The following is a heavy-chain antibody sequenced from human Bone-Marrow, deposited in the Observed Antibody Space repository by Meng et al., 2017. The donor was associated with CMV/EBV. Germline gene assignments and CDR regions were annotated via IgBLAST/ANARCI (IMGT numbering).Heavy chain of an antibody. Sequence: GSLRLSCTVSGGSVSSGSYYWSWIRQPPGKGLEWIGYIYYSGSTNYNPSLKSRVTISVDTSKNQFSLKLSSVTAADTAVYYCARGDGGYSKEFYYYGMDVWGQGTTVTVSS. CDR1: GGSVSSGSYY. CDR3: ARGDGGYSKEFYYYGMDV. CDR2: IYYSGST. J-gene: IGHJ6*02. D-gene: IGHD4-11*01. V-gene: IGHV4-61*01.